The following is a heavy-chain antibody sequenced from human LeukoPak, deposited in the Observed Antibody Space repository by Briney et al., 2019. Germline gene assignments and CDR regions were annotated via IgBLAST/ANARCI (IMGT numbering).Heavy chain of an antibody. V-gene: IGHV3-7*03. D-gene: IGHD3-10*01. CDR2: INQDGSEK. Sequence: PGGSLPLSCAASGFTFSSDWMNWVGQAPGKGLEWVANINQDGSEKYYVDSVKGRFTISRDNAKNSLYLQMNSLRAVDTAVYYCARDPDMVRGVNFDYWGQGTLVTVSS. CDR3: ARDPDMVRGVNFDY. J-gene: IGHJ4*02. CDR1: GFTFSSDW.